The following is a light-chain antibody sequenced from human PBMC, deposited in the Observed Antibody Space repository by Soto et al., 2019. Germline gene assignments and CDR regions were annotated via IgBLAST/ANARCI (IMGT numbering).Light chain of an antibody. Sequence: EIVMTQSPATLSVSPGERATLSCRASQSVSSNLAWYQQKPGQAPRLLIYGASTRATGIPARFSGSGSGTEFTLPVSSLQSEDFAVYYCQQYNYWHPDTFGQGTKVEIK. J-gene: IGKJ1*01. CDR3: QQYNYWHPDT. V-gene: IGKV3-15*01. CDR1: QSVSSN. CDR2: GAS.